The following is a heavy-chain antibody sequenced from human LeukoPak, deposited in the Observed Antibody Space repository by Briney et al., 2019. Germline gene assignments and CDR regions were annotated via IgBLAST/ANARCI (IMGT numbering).Heavy chain of an antibody. J-gene: IGHJ4*02. V-gene: IGHV3-9*01. CDR3: AKDMDGIPAAAFDY. CDR2: ISWNSGSI. D-gene: IGHD2-2*01. Sequence: SLRLSCAASGSTFDDYAMHWVRPAPGKGLEWVSGISWNSGSIGYADSVKGRFTISRDNAKNSLYLQMNSLRAEDTALYYCAKDMDGIPAAAFDYWGQGTLVTVSS. CDR1: GSTFDDYA.